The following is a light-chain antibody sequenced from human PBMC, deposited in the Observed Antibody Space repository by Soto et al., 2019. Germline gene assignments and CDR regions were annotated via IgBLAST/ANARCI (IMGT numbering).Light chain of an antibody. V-gene: IGKV3-20*01. Sequence: EVALTQSPGTLSLSPGERATLSCRASQSVSSSHLAWYQQKRGQAPRLLIYDTSTRATGIPDRFSCSGSGTDFTLTISRLEPEDSAVYHCQQNSASPRTFGQGTKVEVK. CDR3: QQNSASPRT. J-gene: IGKJ1*01. CDR1: QSVSSSH. CDR2: DTS.